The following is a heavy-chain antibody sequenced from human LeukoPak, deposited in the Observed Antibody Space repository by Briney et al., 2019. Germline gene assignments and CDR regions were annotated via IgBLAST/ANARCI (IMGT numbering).Heavy chain of an antibody. CDR2: VSYSGST. CDR1: SGSISSSSSY. CDR3: ARHCGYSYENLDY. V-gene: IGHV4-39*01. D-gene: IGHD5-18*01. J-gene: IGHJ4*02. Sequence: PSETLSLTCTVSSGSISSSSSYWGWIRQPPGKGLEWIGSVSYSGSTYYNPSLKRRVTISVDTSKNQFSLKLSSVTAADTAVYYCARHCGYSYENLDYWGQGTLVPVSS.